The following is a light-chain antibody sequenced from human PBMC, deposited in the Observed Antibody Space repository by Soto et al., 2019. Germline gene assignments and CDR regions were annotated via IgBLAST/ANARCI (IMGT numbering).Light chain of an antibody. V-gene: IGKV3-20*01. CDR3: QLYAGSPKP. CDR2: GAS. J-gene: IGKJ1*01. CDR1: QTVISNS. Sequence: GLTNNKNTLSLSPGEGGTLSCRASQTVISNSLAWYQQKPGQPPRLLIHGASTRAPGIPDRFSGSRSGTDFTLTISRLEPEDFAVYYCQLYAGSPKPSGQRTKADIK.